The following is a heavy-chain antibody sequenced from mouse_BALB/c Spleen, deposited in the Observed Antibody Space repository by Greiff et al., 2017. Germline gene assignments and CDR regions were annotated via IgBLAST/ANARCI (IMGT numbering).Heavy chain of an antibody. CDR2: IWAGGST. Sequence: QVQLQQSGPGLVAPSQSLSITCTVSGFSLTSYGVHWVRQPPGKGLEWLGVIWAGGSTNYISALMSRLSISKDNSKSQVFLKMNSLQTDDTAMYYCARDQEAWFAYWGQGTLVAVSA. CDR3: ARDQEAWFAY. D-gene: IGHD3-2*02. J-gene: IGHJ3*01. V-gene: IGHV2-9*02. CDR1: GFSLTSYG.